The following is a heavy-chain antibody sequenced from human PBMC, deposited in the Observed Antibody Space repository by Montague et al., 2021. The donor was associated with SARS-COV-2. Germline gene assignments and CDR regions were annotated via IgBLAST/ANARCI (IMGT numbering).Heavy chain of an antibody. CDR3: ARRRERWSDAFDI. J-gene: IGHJ3*02. V-gene: IGHV4-61*08. Sequence: SETLSLTCTVSGGAINRGDYYWTWIRQPPGKGLKWIGYIYYSRSTNYNPSIKSRVTISVDTPKNQFSLKVRSVTAADTAVYYCARRRERWSDAFDIWGQGTMVTVSS. CDR2: IYYSRST. CDR1: GGAINRGDYY. D-gene: IGHD2-15*01.